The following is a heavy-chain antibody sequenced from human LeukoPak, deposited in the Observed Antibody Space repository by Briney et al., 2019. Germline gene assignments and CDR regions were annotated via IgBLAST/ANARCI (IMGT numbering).Heavy chain of an antibody. Sequence: PGGSLRLSCAASGFTFSSYAMHWVRQAPGKGLECVSAISSNGGSTYYANSVKGRFTISRDNSKNTLYLQMGSLRAEDMAVYYCARGPFRLYSGSPGDIDYWGQGTLVTVSS. J-gene: IGHJ4*02. CDR2: ISSNGGST. CDR3: ARGPFRLYSGSPGDIDY. CDR1: GFTFSSYA. D-gene: IGHD1-26*01. V-gene: IGHV3-64*01.